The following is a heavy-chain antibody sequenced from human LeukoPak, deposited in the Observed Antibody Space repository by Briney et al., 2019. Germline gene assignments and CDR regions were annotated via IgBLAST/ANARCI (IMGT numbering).Heavy chain of an antibody. CDR3: RGNHPYSSRYYFDY. CDR1: GFTFSSYA. V-gene: IGHV3-23*01. D-gene: IGHD6-13*01. CDR2: ISGSGGST. J-gene: IGHJ4*02. Sequence: GGSLRLSCAASGFTFSSYAMSWVRQAPGKGLEWVSAISGSGGSTYYADSVKGRFTISRDNSKNTLYLQMNSLRAEDTAVYYCRGNHPYSSRYYFDYWGQGTLVTVSS.